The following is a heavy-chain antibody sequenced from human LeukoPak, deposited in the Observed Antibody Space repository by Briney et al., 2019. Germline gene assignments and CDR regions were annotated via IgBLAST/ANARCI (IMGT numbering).Heavy chain of an antibody. J-gene: IGHJ4*02. V-gene: IGHV3-23*01. CDR3: AKVLRGLAYYGDYRD. CDR2: ISDTGRST. CDR1: GFTFSSYV. D-gene: IGHD4-17*01. Sequence: GGSLRLPCAASGFTFSSYVMSWVRQAPGKGLEWVSGISDTGRSTYYADSVKGRFTISRSNSKNTLYLQMNSLRDEDTAVYYCAKVLRGLAYYGDYRDWGQGTLVTVSS.